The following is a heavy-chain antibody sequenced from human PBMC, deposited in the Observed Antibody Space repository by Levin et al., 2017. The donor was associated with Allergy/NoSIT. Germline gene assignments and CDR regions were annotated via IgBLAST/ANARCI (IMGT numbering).Heavy chain of an antibody. CDR1: GGSFSGYY. Sequence: GSLRLSCAVYGGSFSGYYWSWIRQPPGKGLEWIGEINHSGSTNYNPSLKSRVTISVDTSKNQFSLKLSSVTAADTAVYYCARQARAGIQLWSFDYWGQGTLVTVSS. CDR3: ARQARAGIQLWSFDY. D-gene: IGHD5-18*01. J-gene: IGHJ4*02. CDR2: INHSGST. V-gene: IGHV4-34*01.